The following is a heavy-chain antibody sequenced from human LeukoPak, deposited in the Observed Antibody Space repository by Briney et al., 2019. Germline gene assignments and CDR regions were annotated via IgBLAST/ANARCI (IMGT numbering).Heavy chain of an antibody. V-gene: IGHV3-48*01. CDR2: IGPSGVTR. D-gene: IGHD3-3*01. CDR1: GFMFGNHG. CDR3: ARGPIYDFWSGHSGFDP. J-gene: IGHJ5*02. Sequence: GGSLRLSCEGSGFMFGNHGLIWVRQAPGKGLDWLSFIGPSGVTRLYANSVKGRFTISRDNSKNTLYLQMNSLRAEDTAVYYCARGPIYDFWSGHSGFDPWGQGTLVTVSS.